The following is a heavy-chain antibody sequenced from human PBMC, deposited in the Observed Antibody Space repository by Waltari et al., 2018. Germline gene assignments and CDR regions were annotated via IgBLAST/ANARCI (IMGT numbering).Heavy chain of an antibody. D-gene: IGHD3-22*01. Sequence: QVQLVQSGAEVKKPGASVKVSCKASGYTFTSYGISWVRQAPGQGLEWLGWVSAYNDNTEYAPKHQGRVTMTTDTSTSTVYMELRSLRSDDTAVYYCAGDGDDSSGTYDYWGQGTLVTVSS. CDR2: VSAYNDNT. V-gene: IGHV1-18*01. CDR3: AGDGDDSSGTYDY. CDR1: GYTFTSYG. J-gene: IGHJ4*02.